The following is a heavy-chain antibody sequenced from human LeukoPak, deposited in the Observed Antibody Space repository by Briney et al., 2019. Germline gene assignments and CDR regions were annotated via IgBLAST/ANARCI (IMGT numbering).Heavy chain of an antibody. CDR2: ISGSGDST. Sequence: GGSLRLSCAASGFTFSSYAMSWVRQAPGKGLEWVSVISGSGDSTDYADSVKGRFTISRDNSKNTLYLQMNSLRAEDTAVYYCAKVAAAIVILGWFDPWGQGTLVTVSS. V-gene: IGHV3-23*01. CDR3: AKVAAAIVILGWFDP. D-gene: IGHD6-13*01. CDR1: GFTFSSYA. J-gene: IGHJ5*02.